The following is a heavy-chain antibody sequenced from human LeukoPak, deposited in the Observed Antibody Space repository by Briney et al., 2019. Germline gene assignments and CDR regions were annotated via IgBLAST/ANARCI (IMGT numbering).Heavy chain of an antibody. V-gene: IGHV3-30*03. J-gene: IGHJ4*02. D-gene: IGHD3-22*01. CDR3: ARGDLYYYDSSGGDY. CDR2: ISYDGSNK. Sequence: PGGSLRLSCAASGLTFSSYWMSWVRQAPGKGLEWVAVISYDGSNKYYADSVKGRFTISRDNSKNTLYLQMNSLRAEDTAVYYCARGDLYYYDSSGGDYWGQGTLVTVSS. CDR1: GLTFSSYW.